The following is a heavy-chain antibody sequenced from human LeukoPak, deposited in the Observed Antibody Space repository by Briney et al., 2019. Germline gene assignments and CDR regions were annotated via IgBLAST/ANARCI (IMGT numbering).Heavy chain of an antibody. D-gene: IGHD5-12*01. Sequence: GGSLRLSCAASGFDFSTYAINWVRQAPGKGLEWVSSISTMSNYIFYGDSVKGRFTISRDNAKNSVYLQMNSLRPDDTALYYCSRDRLGGLDLWGQGTLVTVSS. J-gene: IGHJ5*02. V-gene: IGHV3-21*01. CDR2: ISTMSNYI. CDR1: GFDFSTYA. CDR3: SRDRLGGLDL.